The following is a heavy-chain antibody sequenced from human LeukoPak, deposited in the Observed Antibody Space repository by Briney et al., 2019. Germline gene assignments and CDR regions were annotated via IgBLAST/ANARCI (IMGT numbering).Heavy chain of an antibody. CDR2: INHSGST. J-gene: IGHJ4*02. D-gene: IGHD3-3*01. V-gene: IGHV4-34*01. CDR1: GGSFSGYY. Sequence: PSETLSLTCAVYGGSFSGYYWSWIRQPPGKGLEWIGEINHSGSTNYNPSLKSRVTISVDTSKNQFSLKLSSVTAADTAVYYCASKALYDFWSGPDYWGQGTLVTVSS. CDR3: ASKALYDFWSGPDY.